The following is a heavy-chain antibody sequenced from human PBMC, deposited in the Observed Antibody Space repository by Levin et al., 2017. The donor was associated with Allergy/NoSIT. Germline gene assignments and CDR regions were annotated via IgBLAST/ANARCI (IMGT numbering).Heavy chain of an antibody. CDR2: IRNKAHGGTT. CDR3: ARGGQPNYDYNWGSYRDGYFDY. V-gene: IGHV3-49*04. CDR1: GFTFGDYA. D-gene: IGHD3-16*02. J-gene: IGHJ4*02. Sequence: PGASVKVSWTGSGFTFGDYAMSWVRQAPGKGLEWVGFIRNKAHGGTTEYAASVKGRLTIPRDDSKSIAYLQMNSLKTDDTAVYFCARGGQPNYDYNWGSYRDGYFDYWGQGTLVTVSS.